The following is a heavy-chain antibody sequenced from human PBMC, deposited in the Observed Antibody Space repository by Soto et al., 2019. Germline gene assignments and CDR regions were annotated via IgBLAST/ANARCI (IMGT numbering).Heavy chain of an antibody. CDR3: AVGGYCCGGNCPGFDY. Sequence: SETLSLTCTVSGGSISSYYWTWIRQPPGKGLEWIGYIYNSGTTKYNPSLQSRVTISLDTSKKQFSPKLSSVTAADTAMYYCAVGGYCCGGNCPGFDYWRPGTLVTVSS. CDR2: IYNSGTT. J-gene: IGHJ4*02. D-gene: IGHD2-15*01. CDR1: GGSISSYY. V-gene: IGHV4-59*01.